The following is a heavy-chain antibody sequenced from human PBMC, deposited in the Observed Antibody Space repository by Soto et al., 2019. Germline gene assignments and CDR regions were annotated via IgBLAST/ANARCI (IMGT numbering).Heavy chain of an antibody. CDR3: ARVRGCSTGDL. CDR2: INAGNGNT. V-gene: IGHV1-3*01. CDR1: GYTFTSYA. D-gene: IGHD6-25*01. J-gene: IGHJ2*01. Sequence: QVQLVQSGAEVKKPGASVKVSCKASGYTFTSYAMHWVRQAPGQRLEWMGWINAGNGNTKYSQKFQGRVTITRDTSASTACLVLSSRRCEDTAVYYCARVRGCSTGDLWGRGTLVAVSS.